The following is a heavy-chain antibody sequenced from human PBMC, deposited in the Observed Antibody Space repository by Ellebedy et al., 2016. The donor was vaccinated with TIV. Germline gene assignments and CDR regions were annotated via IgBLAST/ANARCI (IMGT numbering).Heavy chain of an antibody. CDR1: GYTFTSYG. V-gene: IGHV1-2*04. CDR2: INPNSGGT. J-gene: IGHJ5*02. Sequence: ASVKVSXXASGYTFTSYGISWVRQAPGQGLEWMGWINPNSGGTNYAQKFQGWVTMTRDTSISTAYMELSRLRSDDTAVYYCARDHSPSGWLCWLDPWGQGTLVTVSS. D-gene: IGHD6-19*01. CDR3: ARDHSPSGWLCWLDP.